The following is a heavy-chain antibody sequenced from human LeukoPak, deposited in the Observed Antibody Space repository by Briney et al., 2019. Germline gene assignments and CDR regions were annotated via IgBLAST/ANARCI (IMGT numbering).Heavy chain of an antibody. D-gene: IGHD1-26*01. CDR1: GFTFTTYW. V-gene: IGHV3-74*01. CDR3: ARDHGELPVPGAFDI. Sequence: GGSLRLSCEASGFTFTTYWIHWVRQGPGKGLVWVSRIKYDGSTSNYADSVKGRFTISRDNAKNTVYLQMNSLRVEDTAVYYCARDHGELPVPGAFDIWGQGTMVTVSS. CDR2: IKYDGSTS. J-gene: IGHJ3*02.